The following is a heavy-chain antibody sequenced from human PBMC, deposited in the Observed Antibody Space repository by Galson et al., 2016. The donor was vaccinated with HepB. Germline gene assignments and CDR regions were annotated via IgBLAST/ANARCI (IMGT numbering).Heavy chain of an antibody. CDR1: GFTFSTYA. V-gene: IGHV3-33*06. CDR2: IWYDGSKK. CDR3: AKVGPSCSSTRCSDYYFDY. D-gene: IGHD2-2*01. Sequence: SLRLSCAASGFTFSTYAMHWVRQAPGKGLEWVAVIWYDGSKKKYADAVKGRFTISRDNSKNTLYLQMNSLRAEDTAVYYCAKVGPSCSSTRCSDYYFDYWGQGTLVTVSS. J-gene: IGHJ4*02.